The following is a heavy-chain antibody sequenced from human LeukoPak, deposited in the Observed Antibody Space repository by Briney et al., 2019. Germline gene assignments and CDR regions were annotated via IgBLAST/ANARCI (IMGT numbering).Heavy chain of an antibody. CDR2: IYYSGST. J-gene: IGHJ3*02. CDR1: GGSISSYY. V-gene: IGHV4-59*12. CDR3: ARDPYDTSANDAFDI. D-gene: IGHD3-22*01. Sequence: SETLSLTCTVSGGSISSYYWSWIRQPPGKGLEWIGYIYYSGSTSYNPSLKSRVTISMDTSKNQFSLKLTSVTAADTAMYYCARDPYDTSANDAFDIWGQGTMVSVSS.